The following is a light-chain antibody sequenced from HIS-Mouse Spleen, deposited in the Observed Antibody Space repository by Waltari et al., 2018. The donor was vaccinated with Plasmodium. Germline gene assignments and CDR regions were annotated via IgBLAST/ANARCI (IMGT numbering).Light chain of an antibody. V-gene: IGKV3-20*01. CDR1: QSVSSSY. CDR2: DAS. CDR3: RQYGSSPPYT. J-gene: IGKJ2*01. Sequence: EIVLTQSPGTLPLSPGERATLSCRASQSVSSSYLAWYQQKPGQAPRLLIYDASSSAPSIPDRFCGSGSGTNFSLTISRLVPEDFAVYYCRQYGSSPPYTFGQGTKLEIK.